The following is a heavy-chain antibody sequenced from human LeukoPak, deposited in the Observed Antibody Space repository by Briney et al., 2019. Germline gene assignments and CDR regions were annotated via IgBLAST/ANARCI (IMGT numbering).Heavy chain of an antibody. V-gene: IGHV3-21*01. Sequence: GGSLRLSCAASGFIFRSYEMNWVRQAPGKGLEWVSSISSSSSYIYYADSVKGRFTISRDNAKNSLFLQMNSLRAEDTAVYFCARATWDPNYYYYMDVWGKGTTVTISS. J-gene: IGHJ6*03. CDR3: ARATWDPNYYYYMDV. CDR1: GFIFRSYE. CDR2: ISSSSSYI. D-gene: IGHD1-26*01.